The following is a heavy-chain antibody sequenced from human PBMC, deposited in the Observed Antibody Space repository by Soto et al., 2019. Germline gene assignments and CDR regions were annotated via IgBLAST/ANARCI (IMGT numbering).Heavy chain of an antibody. Sequence: PSETLSLTCTVSGGSISSGDYYWSWIRQPPGKGLEWIGYIYYSGSTYYNPSLKSRVTISVDTSKNQFSLKLSSVTAADTAVYYCDRDGNSSSWRGAFDYSGQGTLVTVSS. V-gene: IGHV4-30-4*01. CDR2: IYYSGST. CDR1: GGSISSGDYY. D-gene: IGHD6-13*01. CDR3: DRDGNSSSWRGAFDY. J-gene: IGHJ4*02.